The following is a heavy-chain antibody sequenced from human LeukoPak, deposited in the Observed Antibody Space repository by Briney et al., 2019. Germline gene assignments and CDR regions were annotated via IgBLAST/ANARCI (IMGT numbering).Heavy chain of an antibody. CDR2: LSKSGNT. CDR3: ARLLIYCSSTNCHFDF. D-gene: IGHD2-2*01. J-gene: IGHJ4*02. V-gene: IGHV4-59*01. Sequence: KPSETLSLTCTVSGGSISSYYWSWIRLPPGKGLEWIGYLSKSGNTNYSPSLKSRVTIFGDTSKNQFFLKLSSVTAADTAVYYCARLLIYCSSTNCHFDFWGQGTLVTVSS. CDR1: GGSISSYY.